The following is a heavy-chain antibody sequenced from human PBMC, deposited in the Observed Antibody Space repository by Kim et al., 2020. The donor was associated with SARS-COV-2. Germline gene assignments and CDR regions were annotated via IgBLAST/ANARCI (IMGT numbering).Heavy chain of an antibody. J-gene: IGHJ5*02. Sequence: SVKVSCKASGGTFSSYAISWVRQAPGQGLEWMGRIIPILGIANYAQKFQGRVTITADKSTSTAYMELSSLRSEDTAVYYCARGRLGFGELGNNWFDPWGQGTLVTVSS. CDR3: ARGRLGFGELGNNWFDP. V-gene: IGHV1-69*04. CDR2: IIPILGIA. D-gene: IGHD3-10*01. CDR1: GGTFSSYA.